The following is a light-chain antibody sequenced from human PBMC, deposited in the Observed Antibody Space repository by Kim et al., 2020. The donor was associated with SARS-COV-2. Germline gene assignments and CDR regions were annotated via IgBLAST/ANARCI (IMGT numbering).Light chain of an antibody. V-gene: IGKV1-39*01. CDR1: QNINSH. CDR2: AAS. J-gene: IGKJ3*01. CDR3: QQTYISPFT. Sequence: DIQKTQSPSSLSASVGDRVTITCRTSQNINSHLNWYHQKPGRAPKLLIYAASTLQGGVPSRFIGGGSETDFTLTISSLQPEDFATYFCQQTYISPFTFGPGTKVDIK.